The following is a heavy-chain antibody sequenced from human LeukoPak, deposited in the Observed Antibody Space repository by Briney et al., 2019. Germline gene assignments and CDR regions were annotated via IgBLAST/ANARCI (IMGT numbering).Heavy chain of an antibody. CDR3: ARVIYGSGSYYGPDWEWFDP. D-gene: IGHD3-10*01. J-gene: IGHJ5*02. V-gene: IGHV1-69*04. CDR1: GGTFSSYA. Sequence: ASVKVSCKASGGTFSSYAISWVRQAPGQGLEWMGRIIPILGIANYAQKFQGRVTITADKSTSTAYMELSSLRSEDTAVYYCARVIYGSGSYYGPDWEWFDPWGQGTLVTVSS. CDR2: IIPILGIA.